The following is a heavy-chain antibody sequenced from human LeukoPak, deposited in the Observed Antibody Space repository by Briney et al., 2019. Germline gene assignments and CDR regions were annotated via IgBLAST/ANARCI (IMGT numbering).Heavy chain of an antibody. CDR2: INSDGTDT. V-gene: IGHV3-74*03. CDR1: GFTFNNYW. Sequence: HPGGSLRLSCAASGFTFNNYWMHWVRQAPGKGLVWVSRINSDGTDTTYADSVKGRFTISRDNAQNTVYLQMNSLRTEDTAVYYCAGASGTDGSGYVQVDYWGQGTLVTVSS. CDR3: AGASGTDGSGYVQVDY. J-gene: IGHJ4*02. D-gene: IGHD3-22*01.